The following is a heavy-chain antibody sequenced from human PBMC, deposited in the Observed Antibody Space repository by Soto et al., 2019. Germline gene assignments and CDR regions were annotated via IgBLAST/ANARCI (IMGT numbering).Heavy chain of an antibody. CDR1: GFTFSSYD. Sequence: GGSLRLSCAASGFTFSSYDMHWVRQATGKGLEWVSAIGTAGDTYYPGSVKGRFTISRENAKNSLYLQMNSLRAGDTAVYYCARAQIRDYGGNSYGMDVWGQGTTVTVSS. CDR3: ARAQIRDYGGNSYGMDV. V-gene: IGHV3-13*01. CDR2: IGTAGDT. J-gene: IGHJ6*02. D-gene: IGHD4-17*01.